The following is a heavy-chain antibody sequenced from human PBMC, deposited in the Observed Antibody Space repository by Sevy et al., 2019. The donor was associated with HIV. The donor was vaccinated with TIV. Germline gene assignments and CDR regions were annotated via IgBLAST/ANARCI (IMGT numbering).Heavy chain of an antibody. CDR3: ATSRSGYFDSSGYYIY. D-gene: IGHD3-22*01. CDR1: GYSFTSHW. V-gene: IGHV5-51*01. CDR2: IYPEDSET. J-gene: IGHJ4*02. Sequence: GESLKISCQGSGYSFTSHWIGWVRHMPGKGLEWMGIIYPEDSETRYSPSFQGQVTFSADKSFSTAYLQWSSLKASDIAMYYCATSRSGYFDSSGYYIYWGQGTLVTVSS.